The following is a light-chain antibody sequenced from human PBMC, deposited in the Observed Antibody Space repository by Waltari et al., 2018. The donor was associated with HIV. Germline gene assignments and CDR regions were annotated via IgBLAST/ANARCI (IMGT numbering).Light chain of an antibody. CDR2: TNN. CDR3: AAWDDSLNGVV. J-gene: IGLJ3*02. CDR1: NSNIRSNT. V-gene: IGLV1-44*01. Sequence: QSVLTQPPSASGTPGQRVTISCSGSNSNIRSNTVNWYQQLPGTAPKLLIYTNNQLPSGVPDRFSGSKSGTSASLAISRLQSEDEADYYCAAWDDSLNGVVFGGGTRLTVL.